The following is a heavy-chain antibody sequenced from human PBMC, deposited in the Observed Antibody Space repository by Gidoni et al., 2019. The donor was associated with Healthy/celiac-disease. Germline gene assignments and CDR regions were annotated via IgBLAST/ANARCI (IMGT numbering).Heavy chain of an antibody. CDR1: GDTFTSYA. Sequence: QVQLVQSGAEVKKPGASVKVSCKASGDTFTSYAMHWVRQAPGQRLEWMGLINAGNGNTKYSQKFQGRVTITRDTSASTAYMELSSLRSEDTAVYYCAVGGNSYVVGYWGQGTLVTVSS. D-gene: IGHD2-21*02. V-gene: IGHV1-3*01. CDR2: INAGNGNT. CDR3: AVGGNSYVVGY. J-gene: IGHJ4*02.